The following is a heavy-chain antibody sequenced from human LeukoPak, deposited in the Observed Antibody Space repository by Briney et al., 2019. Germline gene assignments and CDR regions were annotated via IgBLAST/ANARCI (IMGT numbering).Heavy chain of an antibody. V-gene: IGHV3-7*01. CDR1: GFSFSRYW. J-gene: IGHJ4*02. CDR3: ARLNDDVTKFAY. D-gene: IGHD1-1*01. CDR2: IKQDVSQI. Sequence: GGSLRLSCAGSGFSFSRYWMDWVRQAPGKGLEWVGGIKQDVSQIDYVDSVKGRFTISRDNTKNSLFLQMNSLRVEDRGGYYFARLNDDVTKFAYWGKGTLVTFSS.